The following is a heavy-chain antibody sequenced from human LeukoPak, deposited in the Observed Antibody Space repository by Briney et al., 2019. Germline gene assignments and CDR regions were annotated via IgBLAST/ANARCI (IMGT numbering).Heavy chain of an antibody. CDR2: VSSGSTYI. CDR1: GFTFTSHN. J-gene: IGHJ4*02. V-gene: IGHV3-21*01. Sequence: GGSLRLSCAASGFTFTSHNMNWVRQAPGRGLEWVSSVSSGSTYIYYADSVKGRFTISRDNAENSLYLQMNSLTPEDTAVYYRSRAREGEYLCSPTCPTRMVDSWGQGTLVTVSS. CDR3: SRAREGEYLCSPTCPTRMVDS. D-gene: IGHD2-2*01.